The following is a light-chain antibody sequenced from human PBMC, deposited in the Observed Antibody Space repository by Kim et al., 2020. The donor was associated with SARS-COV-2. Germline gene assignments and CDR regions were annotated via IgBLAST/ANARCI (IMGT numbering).Light chain of an antibody. CDR1: QNIGTY. J-gene: IGKJ2*01. V-gene: IGKV1-39*01. Sequence: ASVGDRVTITCRANQNIGTYLNWYQHKAGKAPQLLIYAASSLRSVVPSRFSGSGSGTDFTLTISSLQPDDFATYYCQQSYSTPLHTFGQGTKLEIK. CDR2: AAS. CDR3: QQSYSTPLHT.